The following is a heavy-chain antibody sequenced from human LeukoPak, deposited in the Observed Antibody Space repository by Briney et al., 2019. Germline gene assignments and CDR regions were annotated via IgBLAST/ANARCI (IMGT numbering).Heavy chain of an antibody. D-gene: IGHD2-2*02. V-gene: IGHV1-18*01. Sequence: ASVKVSCKASGYTFTSYGISWVRQAPGNVIKWMGSIRAYNGKTKYAQKLRGRVTRATDTSTSTAYMDLMSLRSEDTAVYYCARVTGGRYCSTTSCYMRGWFDPWGQGTLVTVPS. CDR3: ARVTGGRYCSTTSCYMRGWFDP. CDR2: IRAYNGKT. J-gene: IGHJ5*02. CDR1: GYTFTSYG.